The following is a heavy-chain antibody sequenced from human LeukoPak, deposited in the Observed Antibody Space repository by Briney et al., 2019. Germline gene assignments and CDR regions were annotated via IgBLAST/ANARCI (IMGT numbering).Heavy chain of an antibody. V-gene: IGHV1-69*04. J-gene: IGHJ1*01. CDR2: IIPILGIP. CDR3: ARVTYYDSSGYPEYFHH. CDR1: GGTFSSYA. D-gene: IGHD3-22*01. Sequence: SVKVSCKASGGTFSSYAISWVRQAPGQGLEWMERIIPILGIPNYAQNFQGRVTITADKSTSTAYMELSSLRSEDTAVYYCARVTYYDSSGYPEYFHHWGQGTLVTVSS.